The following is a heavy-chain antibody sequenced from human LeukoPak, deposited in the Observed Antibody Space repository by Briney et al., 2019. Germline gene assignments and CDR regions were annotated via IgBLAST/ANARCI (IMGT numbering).Heavy chain of an antibody. J-gene: IGHJ4*02. CDR1: GFIFSSYG. V-gene: IGHV3-30*02. CDR2: IRYDGSNK. D-gene: IGHD3-16*01. Sequence: GGSLRLSCAASGFIFSSYGMHWVRQAPGKVLEWAAFIRYDGSNKYYADSVKGRFTISRDQSKSTVYLQMTSLRAEDTAVFYCAKGTTDYDASDPLDFWGQGTLVTVSS. CDR3: AKGTTDYDASDPLDF.